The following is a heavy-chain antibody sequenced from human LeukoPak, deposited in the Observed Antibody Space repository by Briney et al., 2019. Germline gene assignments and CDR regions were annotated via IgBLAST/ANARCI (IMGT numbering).Heavy chain of an antibody. CDR3: AKDPADIVVVETPEKEGDY. J-gene: IGHJ4*02. Sequence: GGSLRLSCAASGFTFSTFAMIWVRQPPGKGLEWVSSIFPSGGEIHYADSVRGRFTISRDNSKSTLSLQMNSLRAEDTAVYYCAKDPADIVVVETPEKEGDYWGQGTLVTVSS. D-gene: IGHD2-15*01. CDR1: GFTFSTFA. CDR2: IFPSGGEI. V-gene: IGHV3-23*01.